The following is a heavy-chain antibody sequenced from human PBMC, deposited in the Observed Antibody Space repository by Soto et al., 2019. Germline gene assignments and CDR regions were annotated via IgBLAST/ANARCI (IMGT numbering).Heavy chain of an antibody. V-gene: IGHV4-59*01. D-gene: IGHD3-16*01. CDR1: GVSISSYY. J-gene: IGHJ3*02. Sequence: QVQLQESGPGLVKPSETLPLTCTVSGVSISSYYWSWIRQPPGKGLEWIGYIYDSGSTNYNPSLKSRVTISVDTSKNQFSLKLSSVTAADTAVYYCARGWGFDAFDIWGQGTMVTVSS. CDR2: IYDSGST. CDR3: ARGWGFDAFDI.